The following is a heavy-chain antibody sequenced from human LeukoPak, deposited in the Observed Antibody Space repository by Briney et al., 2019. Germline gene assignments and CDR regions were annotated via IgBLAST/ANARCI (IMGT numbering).Heavy chain of an antibody. CDR1: GFTFDDYG. V-gene: IGHV3-20*04. J-gene: IGHJ3*02. CDR3: ARVGFTRDAFDI. Sequence: TGGYLRLSCAASGFTFDDYGMSWVRQAPGKGLEWVSGINWNGGSTGYADSVKGRFTISRDNAKNSLYLQMNSLRAEDTALYYCARVGFTRDAFDIWGQGTMVTVSS. CDR2: INWNGGST.